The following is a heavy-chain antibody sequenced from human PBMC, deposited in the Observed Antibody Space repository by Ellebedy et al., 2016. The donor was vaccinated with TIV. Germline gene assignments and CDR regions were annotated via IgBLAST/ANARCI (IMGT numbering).Heavy chain of an antibody. CDR2: IGTAGDT. Sequence: GESLKISCAASGFTFSHYWMNWVRQATGKGLEWVSAIGTAGDTYYPGSVKGRFTISRENAKNSLYLQMNSLRAGDTAVYYCARFSQVDSSGYQYYGMDVWGQGTTVTVSS. J-gene: IGHJ6*02. V-gene: IGHV3-13*01. CDR1: GFTFSHYW. D-gene: IGHD3-22*01. CDR3: ARFSQVDSSGYQYYGMDV.